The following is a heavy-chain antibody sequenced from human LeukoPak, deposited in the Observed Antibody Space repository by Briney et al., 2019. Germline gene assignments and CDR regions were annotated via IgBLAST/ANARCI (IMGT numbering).Heavy chain of an antibody. V-gene: IGHV3-23*01. CDR2: VNDGGGST. Sequence: PGGSLRLSCAAAGFTLSNYAMSWVRQAPGKGLEWVSSVNDGGGSTYYADSVKGRFTISRDNSKNTLYLQMNNLRAEDTAIYYCANEPWLVPNYFDPWGQGTLVTVSS. D-gene: IGHD6-19*01. CDR1: GFTLSNYA. CDR3: ANEPWLVPNYFDP. J-gene: IGHJ5*02.